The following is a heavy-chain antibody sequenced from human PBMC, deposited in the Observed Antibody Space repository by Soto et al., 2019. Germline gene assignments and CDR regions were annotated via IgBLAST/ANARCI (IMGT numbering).Heavy chain of an antibody. V-gene: IGHV3-23*01. CDR2: ISGSGGST. Sequence: EVQLLESGGGLVQPGGSLRLSCAASGFTFSSYAMSWVRQAPGKGLEWVSAISGSGGSTYYADSVKGRFTISRGNSKNTLYLQMNSLRAKDTAVYYCAKSLWTTHYYYYGMDVWGQGTTVTVSS. CDR3: AKSLWTTHYYYYGMDV. CDR1: GFTFSSYA. D-gene: IGHD1-1*01. J-gene: IGHJ6*02.